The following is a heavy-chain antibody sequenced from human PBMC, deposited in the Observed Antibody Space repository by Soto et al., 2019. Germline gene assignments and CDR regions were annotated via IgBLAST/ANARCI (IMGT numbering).Heavy chain of an antibody. V-gene: IGHV3-33*01. CDR3: GRGGFSTNWRFDY. D-gene: IGHD6-13*01. CDR2: IWFDGATK. CDR1: GFTFSDYA. J-gene: IGHJ4*02. Sequence: QVQLVESGGGVVQPGRSLRLSCAASGFTFSDYAMHWVRQAPGKGLEWVASIWFDGATKYYADSVKGRFTISRDNSKNTVYLQMNSLRAEDSALYPCGRGGFSTNWRFDYWGQGTLVAVSS.